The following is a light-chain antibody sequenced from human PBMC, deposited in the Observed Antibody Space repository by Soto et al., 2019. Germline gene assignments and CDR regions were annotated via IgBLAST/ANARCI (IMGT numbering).Light chain of an antibody. CDR1: SSDFGGYNY. V-gene: IGLV2-14*01. CDR3: SSYTSSSTLCV. CDR2: DVS. Sequence: QSALTQPASVSGSPGQSITISCTGTSSDFGGYNYVSWYQQHPGKAPKLMIYDVSNRPSGVSNRFSGSKSGNTASLTISGLQAEDEADYYCSSYTSSSTLCVFGTGTKVT. J-gene: IGLJ1*01.